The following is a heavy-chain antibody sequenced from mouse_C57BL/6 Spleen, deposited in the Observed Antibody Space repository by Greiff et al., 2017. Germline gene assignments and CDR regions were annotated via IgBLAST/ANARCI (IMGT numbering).Heavy chain of an antibody. Sequence: EVKLLESGGGLVQPGGSMKLSCVASGFTFSNYWMNWVRQSPEKGLEWVAQIRLKSDNYATHYAESVKGRFTISRDDSKSSVYMQMNNLRAEDTGNYYGTGIHDNYGSYWYFDVWGTGTTVTVSS. CDR3: TGIHDNYGSYWYFDV. D-gene: IGHD1-1*01. J-gene: IGHJ1*03. CDR1: GFTFSNYW. V-gene: IGHV6-3*01. CDR2: IRLKSDNYAT.